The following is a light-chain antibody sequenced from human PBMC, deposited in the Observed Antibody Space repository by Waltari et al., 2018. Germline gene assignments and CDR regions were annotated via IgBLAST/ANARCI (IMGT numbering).Light chain of an antibody. CDR2: IIS. J-gene: IGKJ2*01. V-gene: IGKV3-20*01. CDR1: QNINSRF. CDR3: QQDGTSPYT. Sequence: EIVLTQSPGTLSLSPGERATLSCRASQNINSRFLAWYQQKPGQAPRLLMYIISSRATVIPDRFSGSGSGTDFTLTISRLEPEDFAVYYCQQDGTSPYTFGQGTKLE.